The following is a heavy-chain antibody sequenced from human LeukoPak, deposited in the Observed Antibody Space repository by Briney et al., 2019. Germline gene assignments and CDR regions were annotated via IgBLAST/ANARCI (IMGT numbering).Heavy chain of an antibody. CDR1: GGSISSYY. Sequence: SETLSLTCTVSGGSISSYYWSWIRQPAGKGLEWIGRIYTSGSTNYNPSLKSRVTTSVDTSKNQFSLKLSSVTAADTAVYYCARDSTAGYYYYYGMDVWGQGTTVTVSS. J-gene: IGHJ6*02. CDR2: IYTSGST. V-gene: IGHV4-4*07. CDR3: ARDSTAGYYYYYGMDV.